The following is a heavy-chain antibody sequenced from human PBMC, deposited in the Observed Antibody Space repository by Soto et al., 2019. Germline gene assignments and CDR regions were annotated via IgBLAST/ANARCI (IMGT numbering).Heavy chain of an antibody. CDR3: ARAHYSCYDYDY. D-gene: IGHD5-12*01. V-gene: IGHV4-61*01. CDR1: GGSVSSGSYY. Sequence: SETLSLTCTVSGGSVSSGSYYWSWIRQPPGKGLEWIGYIYYSGSTNYNPSLKSRITISVDTSKNQFSLKISSVTAADATVYFCARAHYSCYDYDYWGQGTLVTVSS. J-gene: IGHJ4*02. CDR2: IYYSGST.